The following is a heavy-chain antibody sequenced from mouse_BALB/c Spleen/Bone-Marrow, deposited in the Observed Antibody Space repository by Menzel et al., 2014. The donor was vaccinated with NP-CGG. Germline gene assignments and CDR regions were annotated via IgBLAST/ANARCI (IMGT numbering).Heavy chain of an antibody. CDR2: IAPGSGST. J-gene: IGHJ2*01. CDR3: ARGRLHYFDY. CDR1: GYTFTSYW. Sequence: DLVKPGASVKLSCKASGYTFTSYWINWIKQRPGQGLEWIGRIAPGSGSTYYNEMFKGKATLIVDTSSSTAYIQLSSLSSEDSAVYFSARGRLHYFDYWGQGTTLTVSS. V-gene: IGHV1S41*01.